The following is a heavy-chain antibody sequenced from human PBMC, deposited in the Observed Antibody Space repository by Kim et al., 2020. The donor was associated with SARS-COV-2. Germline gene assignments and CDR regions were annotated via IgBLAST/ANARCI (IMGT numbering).Heavy chain of an antibody. CDR2: IYYSGIT. CDR3: ARRALGYCSGGSCYSGFDY. CDR1: GGSISNYY. J-gene: IGHJ4*02. D-gene: IGHD2-15*01. V-gene: IGHV4-59*08. Sequence: SETLSLTCTVSGGSISNYYWSWIRQPPGKGLEWIGYIYYSGITNYNPALKSRVTISVDPSKNQSSLKLSSVTAADTAVYYCARRALGYCSGGSCYSGFDYWGQGTLVTVSS.